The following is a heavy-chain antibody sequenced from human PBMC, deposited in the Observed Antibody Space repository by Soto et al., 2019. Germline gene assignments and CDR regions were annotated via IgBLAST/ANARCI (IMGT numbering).Heavy chain of an antibody. Sequence: EVQLLESGGGLVRPGGSLRLSCAASGFTFYNYAMNWVRQAPGKGLEWVSTISGGGDGTYYADSVKGRFTISRDNSRNKVYLQMNSLRAEYTAVYYCAKKGLGSLATYCTTGDCHYAFDVWGQGTLVTVSS. J-gene: IGHJ3*01. CDR1: GFTFYNYA. V-gene: IGHV3-23*01. CDR3: AKKGLGSLATYCTTGDCHYAFDV. D-gene: IGHD2-8*01. CDR2: ISGGGDGT.